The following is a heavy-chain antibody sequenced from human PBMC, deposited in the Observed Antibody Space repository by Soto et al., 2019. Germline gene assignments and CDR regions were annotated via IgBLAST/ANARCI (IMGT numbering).Heavy chain of an antibody. CDR3: ARDYGDIPNWLDP. D-gene: IGHD4-17*01. J-gene: IGHJ5*02. Sequence: SVKVSCKASGGTFSSYAISWVRQAPGQGLEWMGGIIPIFGTANYAQKFQGRVTITADESTSTAYMELSSLRSEDTAVYYCARDYGDIPNWLDPWGQGTLVTLSS. CDR2: IIPIFGTA. CDR1: GGTFSSYA. V-gene: IGHV1-69*13.